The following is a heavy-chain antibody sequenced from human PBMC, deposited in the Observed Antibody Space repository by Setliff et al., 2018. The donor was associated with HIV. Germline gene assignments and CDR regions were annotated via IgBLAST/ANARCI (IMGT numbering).Heavy chain of an antibody. Sequence: SETLSLTCTVSGGSISSDTYHYSWIRQPAGKGLEWIGQTYSSGSTKCNPSLKSRVTTSVDTSKNQFSLKLSSVTAADAAVYYCGTAMYYYYGLDVWGQGIRVTVS. CDR2: TYSSGST. J-gene: IGHJ6*02. CDR1: GGSISSDTYH. V-gene: IGHV4-61*09. D-gene: IGHD2-2*01. CDR3: GTAMYYYYGLDV.